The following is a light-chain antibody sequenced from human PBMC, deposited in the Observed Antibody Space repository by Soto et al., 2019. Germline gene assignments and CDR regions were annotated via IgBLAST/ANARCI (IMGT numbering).Light chain of an antibody. CDR1: QNIRGN. CDR3: QQTLSAPPWT. V-gene: IGKV1-39*01. J-gene: IGKJ1*01. Sequence: EIQLTQSPSSLSASVGDRISVTCRASQNIRGNLNWYQQKSGEAPKVVIYGASYLQTGVPSRFTGSGSGTEFTLTINSLQPEDFATYYCQQTLSAPPWTFGQGTTV. CDR2: GAS.